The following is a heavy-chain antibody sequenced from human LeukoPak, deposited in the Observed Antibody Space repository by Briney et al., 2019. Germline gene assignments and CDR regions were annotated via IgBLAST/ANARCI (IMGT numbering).Heavy chain of an antibody. D-gene: IGHD6-13*01. CDR3: AKDHRPGIAAAGTGGFDY. CDR2: ISGSGGST. J-gene: IGHJ4*02. Sequence: GGSLRLSCAASGFTLSRYAMSWVRQAPGKGLEWVSAISGSGGSTYYADSVKGRFTISRDNSKNTLYLQMNSLRAEDTAVYYCAKDHRPGIAAAGTGGFDYWGQGTLVTVSS. CDR1: GFTLSRYA. V-gene: IGHV3-23*01.